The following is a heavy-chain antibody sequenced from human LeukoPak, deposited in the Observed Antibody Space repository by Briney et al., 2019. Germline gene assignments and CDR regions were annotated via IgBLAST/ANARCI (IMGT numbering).Heavy chain of an antibody. CDR3: ASTYYYDSSGYYLWYYYYGMDV. J-gene: IGHJ6*02. CDR1: GFTFSSYW. D-gene: IGHD3-22*01. V-gene: IGHV3-7*01. CDR2: IKQDGSEK. Sequence: PGGSLRLSRAASGFTFSSYWMSWVRQAPGKGLEWVANIKQDGSEKYYVDSVKGRFTISRDNAKNSLYLQMNSLRAEDTAVYYCASTYYYDSSGYYLWYYYYGMDVWGQGTTVTVSS.